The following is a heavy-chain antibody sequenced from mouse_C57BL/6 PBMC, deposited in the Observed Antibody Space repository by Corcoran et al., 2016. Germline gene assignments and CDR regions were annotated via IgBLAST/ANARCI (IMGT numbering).Heavy chain of an antibody. CDR3: ARHLPRQTGIAAAVPRGWFDP. D-gene: IGHD1-3*01. CDR1: GGSISSSSSY. Sequence: QLQLQESGPGLVKPSETLSLTCTVSGGSISSSSSYWGWIRQPPGKGLEWIGSIYYSGSTYYNPSLNSGVTIAVETSKNQFSLKLSSVTAADTAVYYWARHLPRQTGIAAAVPRGWFDPWGQGTLVTVSS. V-gene: IGHV12-3*02. CDR2: IYYSGST. J-gene: IGHJ4*01.